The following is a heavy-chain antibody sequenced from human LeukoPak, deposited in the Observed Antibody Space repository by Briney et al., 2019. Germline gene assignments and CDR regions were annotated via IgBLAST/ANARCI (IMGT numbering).Heavy chain of an antibody. CDR1: GFTFSSYS. J-gene: IGHJ4*02. D-gene: IGHD6-19*01. V-gene: IGHV3-23*01. CDR2: ISGSGGST. Sequence: PGGSLRLSCAASGFTFSSYSMNWVRQAPGKGLEWVSAISGSGGSTYYADSVKGRFTISRDNSKNTLYLQMNSLRAEDTAVYYCAKDYSSGWYYFFDYWGQGTLVTVSS. CDR3: AKDYSSGWYYFFDY.